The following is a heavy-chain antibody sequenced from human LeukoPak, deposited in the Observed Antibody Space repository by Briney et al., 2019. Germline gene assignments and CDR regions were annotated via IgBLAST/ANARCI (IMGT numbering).Heavy chain of an antibody. J-gene: IGHJ5*02. CDR1: GGTFSRYA. CDR3: ARAGGGWYADDNWFDP. D-gene: IGHD6-19*01. Sequence: ASVKVSCKASGGTFSRYAISRVRQAPGQGLEWMGGISPIFGTVNYAQKFQGRVTITRDTSASTAYMELSSLRSEDTAVYYCARAGGGWYADDNWFDPWGQGTLVTVSS. CDR2: ISPIFGTV. V-gene: IGHV1-69*05.